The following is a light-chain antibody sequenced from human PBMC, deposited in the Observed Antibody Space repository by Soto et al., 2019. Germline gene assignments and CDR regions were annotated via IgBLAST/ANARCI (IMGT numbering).Light chain of an antibody. Sequence: EIVLTQSPDTLYLSPGEGATLSCRASQRVNSSYLAWYQQKPGQAPRLLISGASDRATGVPARVSGSGYGTDFTLTISRLEPEDFAVYHCQQYVNSPVTFGQGTKLQIK. V-gene: IGKV3-20*01. CDR1: QRVNSSY. J-gene: IGKJ2*01. CDR2: GAS. CDR3: QQYVNSPVT.